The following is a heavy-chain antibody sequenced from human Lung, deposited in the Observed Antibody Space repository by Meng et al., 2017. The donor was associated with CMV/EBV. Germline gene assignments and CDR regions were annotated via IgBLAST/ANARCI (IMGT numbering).Heavy chain of an antibody. CDR1: GGDFYNFG. Sequence: SVKVSXKASGGDFYNFGISWIRQAPGQGLQWMGRIIPTFGTAHYARGFQGKITISADGPTTTAFMEISGLTSDDTAVYYCARPFRPGYGDPGFDFWGQGPLVTFSS. CDR3: ARPFRPGYGDPGFDF. J-gene: IGHJ4*02. D-gene: IGHD4-17*01. CDR2: IIPTFGTA. V-gene: IGHV1-69*13.